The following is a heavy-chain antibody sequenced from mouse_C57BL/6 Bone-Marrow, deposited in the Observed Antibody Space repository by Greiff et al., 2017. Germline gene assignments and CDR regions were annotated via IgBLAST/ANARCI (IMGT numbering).Heavy chain of an antibody. CDR3: ARLEFDGSGGDWYFDV. D-gene: IGHD1-1*01. CDR2: IYPRDGST. V-gene: IGHV1-85*01. J-gene: IGHJ1*03. Sequence: VQLQQSGAELVKPGASVKLSCKASGYTFTSYDINWVKQRPGQGLEWIGWIYPRDGSTKYTEKFKGKATLTVDTSSSTAYMALHSLTSEDSAIYFCARLEFDGSGGDWYFDVWGTGTTVTVSA. CDR1: GYTFTSYD.